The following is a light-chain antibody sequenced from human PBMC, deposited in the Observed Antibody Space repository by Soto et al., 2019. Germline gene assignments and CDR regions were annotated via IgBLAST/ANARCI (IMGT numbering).Light chain of an antibody. CDR3: SSYTSSSTLGV. CDR1: SSDVGSYNY. Sequence: QSALTQPASVSGSPGQSITISCTGTSSDVGSYNYVSWYQQHPGKAPKLMIYEVTNRPSGVSNRFSGSKSGNTASLTISGLQAEDGADYYCSSYTSSSTLGVFGGGTKLTVL. V-gene: IGLV2-14*01. J-gene: IGLJ3*02. CDR2: EVT.